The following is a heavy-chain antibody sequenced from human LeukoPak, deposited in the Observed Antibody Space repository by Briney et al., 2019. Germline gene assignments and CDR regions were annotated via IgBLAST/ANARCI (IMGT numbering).Heavy chain of an antibody. D-gene: IGHD1-7*01. J-gene: IGHJ5*02. Sequence: SETLSLTCTASGGSISSYYWSWIRQPAGKGLEWIGRIYTSGSTNYNPSLKSRVTMSVDTSKNQFSLKLSSVTAADTAVYYCARDRAGGELRYWFDPWGQGTLVTVSS. CDR2: IYTSGST. CDR3: ARDRAGGELRYWFDP. CDR1: GGSISSYY. V-gene: IGHV4-4*07.